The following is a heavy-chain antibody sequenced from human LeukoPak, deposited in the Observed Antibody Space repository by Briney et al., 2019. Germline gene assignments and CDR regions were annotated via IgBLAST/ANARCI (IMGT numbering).Heavy chain of an antibody. CDR3: ARDASGWAGYFDY. CDR1: GLTVSSNY. J-gene: IGHJ4*02. CDR2: INSGGKT. Sequence: GGSLRLSCAASGLTVSSNYINWVRQAPGKGLEWVSAINSGGKTYYADSVKGRSTISRDESKNTLYLQMNSLRPEDTAMYYCARDASGWAGYFDYWGQGTLITVSS. V-gene: IGHV3-66*01. D-gene: IGHD6-19*01.